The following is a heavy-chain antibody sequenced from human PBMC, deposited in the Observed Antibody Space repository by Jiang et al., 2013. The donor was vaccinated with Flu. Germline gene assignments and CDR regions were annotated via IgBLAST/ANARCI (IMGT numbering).Heavy chain of an antibody. Sequence: VQLVESGGVVVQPGGSLRLSCAASGFTFHDYTMHWVRQAPGKGLEWVSLISWDSSGTYHADSVKGRFTISRDNSKNSLYLQMNSLRTEDTALYYCAKGGSGSRWYSAFDIWGQGTMVTVSS. D-gene: IGHD6-13*01. J-gene: IGHJ3*02. CDR2: ISWDSSGT. CDR1: GFTFHDYT. V-gene: IGHV3-43*01. CDR3: AKGGSGSRWYSAFDI.